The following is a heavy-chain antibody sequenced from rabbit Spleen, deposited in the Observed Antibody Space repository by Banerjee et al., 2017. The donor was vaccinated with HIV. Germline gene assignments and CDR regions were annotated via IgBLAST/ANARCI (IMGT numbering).Heavy chain of an antibody. Sequence: QSLEESGGDLVKPGASLTLTCKASGIDFSTNTMCWVRQAPGKGPEWIACIYNGYGAYYANWAKGRFTISKTSSTTVTLQMTSLTVADTATYFCARSNVALTTRCDLWGPGTLVTVS. D-gene: IGHD4-1*01. V-gene: IGHV1S40*01. CDR3: ARSNVALTTRCDL. CDR2: IYNGYGA. CDR1: GIDFSTNT. J-gene: IGHJ4*01.